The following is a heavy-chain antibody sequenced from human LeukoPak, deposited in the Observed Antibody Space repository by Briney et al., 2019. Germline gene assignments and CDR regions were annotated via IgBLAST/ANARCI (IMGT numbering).Heavy chain of an antibody. V-gene: IGHV4-39*07. D-gene: IGHD6-13*01. Sequence: SETLSLTCTVSGGSISGTSYYWGWSRQPPGKGLEWIGSIYYSGSTNYNPSLKSRVTISVDTSKNQFSLKLSSVTAADTAVYYCVTSYSSSWYLKFDYWGQGTLVTVSS. CDR1: GGSISGTSYY. J-gene: IGHJ4*02. CDR3: VTSYSSSWYLKFDY. CDR2: IYYSGST.